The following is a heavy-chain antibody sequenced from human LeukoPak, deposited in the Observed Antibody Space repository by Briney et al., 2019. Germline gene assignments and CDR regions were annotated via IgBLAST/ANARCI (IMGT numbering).Heavy chain of an antibody. CDR3: ARAPIPYDRSRTDYRFDP. Sequence: SETLSLICSVSGGSISSYYWSWIRQPPGKGLGWIGYIYYSGSTNYNPSLKSRVTISLDTSKSQFSLKLTSVTAADTAVYYCARAPIPYDRSRTDYRFDPWGQGTLVTVAS. CDR1: GGSISSYY. D-gene: IGHD3-16*01. J-gene: IGHJ5*02. CDR2: IYYSGST. V-gene: IGHV4-59*01.